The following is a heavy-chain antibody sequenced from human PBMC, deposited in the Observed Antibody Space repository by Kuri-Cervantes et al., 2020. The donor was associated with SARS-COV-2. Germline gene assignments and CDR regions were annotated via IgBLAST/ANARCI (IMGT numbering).Heavy chain of an antibody. D-gene: IGHD2-2*01. CDR1: GFTFSNAW. V-gene: IGHV3-30-3*01. CDR3: AREFLPPVDIVVVPAAEIDRGFDY. J-gene: IGHJ4*02. Sequence: GESLKISCAASGFTFSNAWMSWVRQAPGKGLEWMAVISYDGSNKYYADSVKGRFTISRDNAKNSLYLQMNSLRAEDTAVYYCAREFLPPVDIVVVPAAEIDRGFDYWGQGTLVTVSS. CDR2: ISYDGSNK.